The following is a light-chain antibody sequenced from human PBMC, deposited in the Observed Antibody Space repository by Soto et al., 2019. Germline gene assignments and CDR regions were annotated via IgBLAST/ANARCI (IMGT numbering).Light chain of an antibody. CDR1: QSVSSSQ. Sequence: EIVSTQSPGTLSLSPGERATLHCRASQSVSSSQLAWYQKKPGQDPRILIYGASSRATGIPDRFSGSGSGTDFNLTIARLETEDFAVYECQQFGDSTRTFGQGTRVEIK. CDR3: QQFGDSTRT. CDR2: GAS. V-gene: IGKV3-20*01. J-gene: IGKJ5*01.